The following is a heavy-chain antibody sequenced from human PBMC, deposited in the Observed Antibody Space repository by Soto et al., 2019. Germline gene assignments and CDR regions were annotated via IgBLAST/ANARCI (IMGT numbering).Heavy chain of an antibody. J-gene: IGHJ4*02. V-gene: IGHV3-33*01. D-gene: IGHD4-17*01. CDR2: ILDDGSDK. CDR3: ARDDDYGDNGLDY. CDR1: GFSFSSYG. Sequence: QVPLVESGGGVVQPGRSLRLSCAASGFSFSSYGMHGVRRAPGKGLEWVAVILDDGSDKDYTDAVKGRFTISRDNSKNTLYLEMNSLRAEDTAVYYCARDDDYGDNGLDYWGQGTLVTVSS.